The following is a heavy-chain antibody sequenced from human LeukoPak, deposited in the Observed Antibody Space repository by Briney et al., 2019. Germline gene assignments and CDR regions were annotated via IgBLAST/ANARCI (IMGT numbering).Heavy chain of an antibody. Sequence: SETLSLTCTVSGGFISRSDSYWGWIRQPPGKGLEWIGSIYHSGSTYYNPSLKSRVTISVDTSKNQFSLKLSSVTAADTAVYYCARPDPQGSSAWYGPFDCWGQGTLVTVS. CDR2: IYHSGST. CDR1: GGFISRSDSY. D-gene: IGHD6-13*01. CDR3: ARPDPQGSSAWYGPFDC. V-gene: IGHV4-39*01. J-gene: IGHJ4*02.